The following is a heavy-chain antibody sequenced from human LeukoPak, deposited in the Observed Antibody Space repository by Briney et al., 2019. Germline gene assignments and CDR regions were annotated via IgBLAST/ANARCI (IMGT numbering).Heavy chain of an antibody. CDR2: IYYSGST. Sequence: SETLSLTCTVAGGSISSYYWSWIRQPPGKGLEWIGYIYYSGSTNYNPSLKSRVTISVDTSKNQFSLKLSSVTAADTAVYYCARRRESYYYHFDYWGQGTLVTVSS. V-gene: IGHV4-59*08. CDR1: GGSISSYY. J-gene: IGHJ4*02. D-gene: IGHD3-22*01. CDR3: ARRRESYYYHFDY.